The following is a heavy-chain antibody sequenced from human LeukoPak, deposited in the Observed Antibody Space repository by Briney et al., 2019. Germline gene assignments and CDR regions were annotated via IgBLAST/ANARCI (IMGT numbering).Heavy chain of an antibody. D-gene: IGHD6-19*01. Sequence: ASVTVSFKASVYTFTSYDINWVRQAPGQGGEWMGWMNPNSGNTGYAQKFQGRVTITRNTSISTAYMELSSLRSEDTAVYYCAGSRIAVAGGFDYWGQGTLVTVSS. V-gene: IGHV1-8*03. CDR3: AGSRIAVAGGFDY. CDR2: MNPNSGNT. CDR1: VYTFTSYD. J-gene: IGHJ4*02.